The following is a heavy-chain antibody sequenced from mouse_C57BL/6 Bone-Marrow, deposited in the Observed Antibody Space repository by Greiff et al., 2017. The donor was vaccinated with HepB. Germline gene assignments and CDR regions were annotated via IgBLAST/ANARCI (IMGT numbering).Heavy chain of an antibody. CDR3: ARGRGNWGYFDY. J-gene: IGHJ2*01. V-gene: IGHV1-61*01. CDR1: GYTFTSYW. D-gene: IGHD4-1*01. CDR2: IYPSDSET. Sequence: VQLQQPGAELVRPGSSVKLSCKASGYTFTSYWMDWVKQRPGQGLEWIGNIYPSDSETHYNQKFKDKATLTVDKSSSTAYMQLSSLTSEDSAVYYCARGRGNWGYFDYWGQGTTLTVSS.